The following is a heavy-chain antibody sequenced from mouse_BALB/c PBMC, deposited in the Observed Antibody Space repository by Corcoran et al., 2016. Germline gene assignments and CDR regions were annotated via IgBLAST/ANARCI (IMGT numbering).Heavy chain of an antibody. Sequence: DVQLQQSGPGLVKPSQSLSLTCSVTGYSITSGYFWNWIRQLPGNKLEWMGYISYDGSNNYNPPLKNRISITRDTSKNQFFLKLKSVTTEDTATYYCAALRRPFDYWGQGTTVTVSA. CDR3: AALRRPFDY. CDR1: GYSITSGYF. D-gene: IGHD1-2*01. J-gene: IGHJ2*01. CDR2: ISYDGSN. V-gene: IGHV3-6*02.